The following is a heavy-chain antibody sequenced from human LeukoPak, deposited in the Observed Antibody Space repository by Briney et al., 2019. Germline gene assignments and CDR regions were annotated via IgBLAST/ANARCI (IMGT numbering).Heavy chain of an antibody. J-gene: IGHJ5*02. D-gene: IGHD4-17*01. CDR1: GFTFSSYE. V-gene: IGHV3-48*03. Sequence: GGSLRLSCAASGFTFSSYEMNWVRQAPGKGLEWVSYISSSGSTIYYADSVKGRFTISRDNAKNSLYLQMNSLRAEDTAVYYCARDRGGDPNWFDPWGQGTLVTVSS. CDR2: ISSSGSTI. CDR3: ARDRGGDPNWFDP.